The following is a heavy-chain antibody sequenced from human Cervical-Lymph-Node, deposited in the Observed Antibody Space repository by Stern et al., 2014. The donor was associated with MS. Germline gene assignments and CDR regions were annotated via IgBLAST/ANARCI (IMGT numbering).Heavy chain of an antibody. CDR3: ARGYTTTSGRPDY. Sequence: DQLVESGPGLVKPSETLSLTCTVSGGSTSSYYWSWIRQPPGKGLEWIGYISSSGGTKYNPSLQSRVTISLEPSKNPFSLNLSSVTAADTAVYYCARGYTTTSGRPDYWGQGTLVTVSS. CDR1: GGSTSSYY. CDR2: ISSSGGT. J-gene: IGHJ4*02. D-gene: IGHD6-6*01. V-gene: IGHV4-59*08.